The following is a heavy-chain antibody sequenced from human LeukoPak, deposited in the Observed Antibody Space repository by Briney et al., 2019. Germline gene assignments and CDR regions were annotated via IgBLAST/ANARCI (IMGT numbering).Heavy chain of an antibody. CDR3: AKILGGYGSSHLDY. CDR2: IYHSGST. J-gene: IGHJ4*02. CDR1: GGSINRGGYY. D-gene: IGHD6-6*01. Sequence: SETLSLTCTVSGGSINRGGYYWSWIRQPPGMGLEWIGYIYHSGSTYYNPSLKSRVTISVDRSKNQFSLNLSSVTAADTAVYYCAKILGGYGSSHLDYWGQGTLVTVSS. V-gene: IGHV4-30-2*01.